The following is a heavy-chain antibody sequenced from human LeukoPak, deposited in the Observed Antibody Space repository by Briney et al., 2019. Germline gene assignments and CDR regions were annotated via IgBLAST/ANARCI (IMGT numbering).Heavy chain of an antibody. Sequence: SETLSLTCTVSGGSISSYYWSWLRQPPGKGLEWIGYIYYSGSTNYNPSLKSRVTISVDTSKNQFSLKLSSVTAADTAVYYCARLHDYGGNYWGQGTLVTVSS. CDR1: GGSISSYY. CDR3: ARLHDYGGNY. V-gene: IGHV4-59*08. CDR2: IYYSGST. J-gene: IGHJ4*02. D-gene: IGHD4-23*01.